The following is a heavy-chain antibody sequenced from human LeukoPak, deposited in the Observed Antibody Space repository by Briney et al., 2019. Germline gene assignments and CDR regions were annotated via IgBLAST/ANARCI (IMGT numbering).Heavy chain of an antibody. Sequence: GRSLRLSCAASGFTFSSYAMHWVRQAPGKGLEWVAVISYDGSNKYYADSVKGRFTISRDNSKNTLYLQMNSLRAEDTAVYNCAKDVIAAAPYYFDYWGQGTLVTVSS. CDR2: ISYDGSNK. CDR1: GFTFSSYA. D-gene: IGHD6-13*01. J-gene: IGHJ4*02. V-gene: IGHV3-30-3*01. CDR3: AKDVIAAAPYYFDY.